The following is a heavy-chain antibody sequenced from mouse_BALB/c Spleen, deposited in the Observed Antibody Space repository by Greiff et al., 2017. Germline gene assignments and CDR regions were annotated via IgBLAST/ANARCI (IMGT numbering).Heavy chain of an antibody. V-gene: IGHV2-9*02. CDR3: AKTGNYVFYAMDY. J-gene: IGHJ4*01. CDR1: GFSLTSYG. Sequence: VKLVESGPGLVAPSQSLSITCTVSGFSLTSYGVHWVRQPPGKGLEWLGVIWAGGSTNYNSALMSRLSISKDNSKSQVFLKMNSLQTDDTAMYYCAKTGNYVFYAMDYWGQGTSVTVSS. D-gene: IGHD2-1*01. CDR2: IWAGGST.